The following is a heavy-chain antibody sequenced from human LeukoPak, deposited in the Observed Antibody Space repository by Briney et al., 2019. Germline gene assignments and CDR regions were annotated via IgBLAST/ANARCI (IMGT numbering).Heavy chain of an antibody. CDR2: IYYSGST. D-gene: IGHD1-26*01. Sequence: SETLSLTCTVSGGSISSYYWGWIRQPPGKGLEWIGYIYYSGSTNYNPSLKSRVTISVDTSKNQFSLKLSSVAAADTAVYYCARLVGATTRAFDDWGQGTLVTVSS. CDR1: GGSISSYY. CDR3: ARLVGATTRAFDD. J-gene: IGHJ4*02. V-gene: IGHV4-59*01.